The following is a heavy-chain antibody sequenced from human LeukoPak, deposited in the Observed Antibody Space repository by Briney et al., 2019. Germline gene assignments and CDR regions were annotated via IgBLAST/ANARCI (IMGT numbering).Heavy chain of an antibody. J-gene: IGHJ4*02. V-gene: IGHV3-49*04. D-gene: IGHD1-26*01. CDR1: GFTFGDYA. Sequence: PGRSLRLSWTAAGFTFGDYAMSWVRQAPGEGLEWVGFIRSKAYGGTTEYAASVKGRFTISRDDSKSIVYLQMNSLKTEYTAVYYCTRYGGVGATVLAVFDYWGQGTLVTVSS. CDR2: IRSKAYGGTT. CDR3: TRYGGVGATVLAVFDY.